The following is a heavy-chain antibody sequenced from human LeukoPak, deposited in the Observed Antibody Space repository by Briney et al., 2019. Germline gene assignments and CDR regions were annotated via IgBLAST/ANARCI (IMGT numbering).Heavy chain of an antibody. D-gene: IGHD3-10*01. CDR3: ARVNPSITIEHSFQH. Sequence: ASVKVSCKASGYTFTGYYMHWVRQAPGQGLEWMGWINPNSGGTNYAQKFQGRVTMTRDTSISTAYMELSRLRSDDTAVYYCARVNPSITIEHSFQHWGQGTLVTVSS. CDR1: GYTFTGYY. J-gene: IGHJ1*01. V-gene: IGHV1-2*02. CDR2: INPNSGGT.